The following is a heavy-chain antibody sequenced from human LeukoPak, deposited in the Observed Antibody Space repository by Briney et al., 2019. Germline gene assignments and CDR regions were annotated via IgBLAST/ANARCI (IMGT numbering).Heavy chain of an antibody. D-gene: IGHD2-2*01. Sequence: ASVKVSCKASGYTFTGYYMHWVRQAPGQGLEWMGWINPNSGGTNYAQKFQGRVTMTRDTSISTAYMDLNRLRSDDTAVYYCERGTDIVVVRAAMGGVATGGPHSWGQGTLVTVSS. CDR1: GYTFTGYY. V-gene: IGHV1-2*02. CDR2: INPNSGGT. CDR3: ERGTDIVVVRAAMGGVATGGPHS. J-gene: IGHJ5*02.